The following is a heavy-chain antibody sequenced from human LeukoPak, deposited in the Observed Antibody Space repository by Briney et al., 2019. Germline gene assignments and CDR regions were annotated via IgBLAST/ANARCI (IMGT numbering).Heavy chain of an antibody. CDR2: IFPSGGEI. Sequence: GGSLRLSCAASGFTFSTFAMIWVRQPPGKGLEWVSSIFPSGGEIHYADSVRGRFTISRDNSKNILYLQMNSLRAEDTALYYCAKDFVGTGNFRGGDYWGQGALVTVSS. CDR3: AKDFVGTGNFRGGDY. J-gene: IGHJ4*02. V-gene: IGHV3-23*01. D-gene: IGHD1-1*01. CDR1: GFTFSTFA.